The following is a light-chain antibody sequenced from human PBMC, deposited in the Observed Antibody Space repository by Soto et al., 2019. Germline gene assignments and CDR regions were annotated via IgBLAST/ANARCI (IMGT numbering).Light chain of an antibody. CDR3: QQYCSSPRMYT. Sequence: EIGLTQSPGTLSLSPGERATLSCRASQSVSSSYLAWYQQKPGQAPRLLIYGASSRATGIPVRFSGSGSGTDFTLTISRLELEDFAVYYCQQYCSSPRMYTFGQGTKLEIK. CDR2: GAS. V-gene: IGKV3-20*01. CDR1: QSVSSSY. J-gene: IGKJ2*01.